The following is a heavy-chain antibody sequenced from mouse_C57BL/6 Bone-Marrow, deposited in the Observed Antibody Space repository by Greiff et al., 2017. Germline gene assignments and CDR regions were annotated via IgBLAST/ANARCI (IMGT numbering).Heavy chain of an antibody. J-gene: IGHJ2*01. CDR1: GFNIKDDY. Sequence: EVQLVESGAELVRPGASVKLSCTASGFNIKDDYMHWVKQRPEQGLEWIGWIDPENGDTEYASKFQGKATITADTSSNTAYLQLSSLTSEDTAVYYCTTTVVAFDYWGQGTTLTVSS. V-gene: IGHV14-4*01. D-gene: IGHD1-1*01. CDR3: TTTVVAFDY. CDR2: IDPENGDT.